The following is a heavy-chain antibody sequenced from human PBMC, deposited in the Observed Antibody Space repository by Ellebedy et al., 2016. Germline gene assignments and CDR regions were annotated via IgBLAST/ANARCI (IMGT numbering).Heavy chain of an antibody. CDR3: ARPRADIVVVPAAMGAAAGHESYFQH. V-gene: IGHV3-30-3*01. CDR2: ISYDGSNK. Sequence: GESLKIPXAASGFTFSSYAMHWVRQAPGKGLEWVAVISYDGSNKYYADSVKGRFTISRDNSKNTLYLQMNSLRAEDTAVYYCARPRADIVVVPAAMGAAAGHESYFQHWGQGTLVTVSS. J-gene: IGHJ1*01. D-gene: IGHD2-2*01. CDR1: GFTFSSYA.